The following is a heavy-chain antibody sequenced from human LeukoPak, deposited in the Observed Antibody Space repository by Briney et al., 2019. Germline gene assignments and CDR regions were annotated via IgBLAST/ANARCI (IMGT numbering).Heavy chain of an antibody. Sequence: PSETLSLTCTVSGASISSSSYYWGWIRQPPGKGLEWIGSIYYSGSTYYNPSLKSRVTISVDTSKNQFSLKLSSVTAADTAVYYCARENPTSNRVVDVWGKGTTVTVSS. D-gene: IGHD1-14*01. CDR2: IYYSGST. V-gene: IGHV4-39*07. CDR1: GASISSSSYY. J-gene: IGHJ6*04. CDR3: ARENPTSNRVVDV.